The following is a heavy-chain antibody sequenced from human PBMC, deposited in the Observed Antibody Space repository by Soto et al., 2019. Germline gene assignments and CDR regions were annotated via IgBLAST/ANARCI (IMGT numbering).Heavy chain of an antibody. CDR2: IYPDDSDT. CDR3: ARSIAARPLGYYGMDV. D-gene: IGHD6-6*01. V-gene: IGHV5-51*01. CDR1: GYSFTSYW. J-gene: IGHJ6*02. Sequence: GESLKISCKGSGYSFTSYWIGWVRQMPGKGLEWMGIIYPDDSDTRYSPSFQGQVTISADKSISTAYLQWSSLKASDTAMYYCARSIAARPLGYYGMDVWGQGTTVTVSS.